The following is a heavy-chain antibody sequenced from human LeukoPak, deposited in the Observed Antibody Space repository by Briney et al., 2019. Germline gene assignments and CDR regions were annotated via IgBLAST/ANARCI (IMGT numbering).Heavy chain of an antibody. V-gene: IGHV1-2*02. D-gene: IGHD1-26*01. J-gene: IGHJ5*02. CDR2: INPNGGGT. Sequence: GASVKVSCKASGYTFTGYYMHWVRQAPGQGLEWMGWINPNGGGTNYAQKFQGRVTMTRDTSISTAYMELSRLRSDDTAVYYCARSRGGVIVGATSWFDPWGQGTLVTVSS. CDR3: ARSRGGVIVGATSWFDP. CDR1: GYTFTGYY.